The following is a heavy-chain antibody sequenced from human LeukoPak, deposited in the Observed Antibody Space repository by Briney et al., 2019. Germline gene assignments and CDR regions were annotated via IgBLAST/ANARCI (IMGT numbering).Heavy chain of an antibody. CDR3: AKMRGMPREAYHFDR. J-gene: IGHJ4*02. D-gene: IGHD1-26*01. Sequence: GGSLRLSCAASGYNFNIYTMSWVRQAQGKGLEWISAVGSGGTRYYADSVKGRFTISRDNSADTVSLQMDSLRADDTAMYYCAKMRGMPREAYHFDRWGQGTLVAVSS. V-gene: IGHV3-23*01. CDR1: GYNFNIYT. CDR2: VGSGGTR.